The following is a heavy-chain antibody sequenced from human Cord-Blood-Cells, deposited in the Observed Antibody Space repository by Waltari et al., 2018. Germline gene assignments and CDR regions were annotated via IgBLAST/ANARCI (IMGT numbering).Heavy chain of an antibody. CDR3: ARDHSGSYGNVDY. D-gene: IGHD1-26*01. V-gene: IGHV1-69*10. Sequence: QVQLVQSGAEVKKPGSSVKVSCKASGGPFSSYAIRWVRQAPGQGLEWRGGIIPILGIANYAQKFQGRVTITADKSTSTAYMELSSLRSEDTAVYYCARDHSGSYGNVDYWGQGTLVTVSS. CDR2: IIPILGIA. CDR1: GGPFSSYA. J-gene: IGHJ4*02.